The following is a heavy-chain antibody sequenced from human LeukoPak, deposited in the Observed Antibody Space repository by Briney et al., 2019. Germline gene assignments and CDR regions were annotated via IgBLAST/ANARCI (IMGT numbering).Heavy chain of an antibody. J-gene: IGHJ6*03. Sequence: GGSLRLSCAASGFTFSSYCMTWVRQAPGKGLEWVANIKQDVNEKYYVDSVKGRFTISRDNSKNTLYLQMNSLRAEDTAVYYCAKEYCSSTSCYMRSLSYMDVWGKGTTVTVSS. CDR1: GFTFSSYC. CDR3: AKEYCSSTSCYMRSLSYMDV. D-gene: IGHD2-2*02. V-gene: IGHV3-7*01. CDR2: IKQDVNEK.